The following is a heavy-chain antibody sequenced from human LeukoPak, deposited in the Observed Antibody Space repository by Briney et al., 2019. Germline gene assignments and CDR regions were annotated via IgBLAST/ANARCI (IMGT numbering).Heavy chain of an antibody. J-gene: IGHJ4*02. V-gene: IGHV3-30-3*01. CDR2: VSHDGNIK. CDR1: GFIFSTFA. D-gene: IGHD3-10*01. CDR3: ARDPTIPRY. Sequence: PGRSLRLSCAASGFIFSTFAMHWVRQAPGKGLEWVAVVSHDGNIKYYADSVKGRFTISRDNSKNTLYLQMNSLRAEDTAVYYCARDPTIPRYWGQGTQVTVSS.